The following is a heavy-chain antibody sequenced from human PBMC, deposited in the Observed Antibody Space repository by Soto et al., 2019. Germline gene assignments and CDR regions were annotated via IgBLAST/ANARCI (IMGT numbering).Heavy chain of an antibody. Sequence: SQTLSLTCAISGDSVSSNSAAWNWIRQSPSRGLEWLGRTYYRYKWYNDYAVSVKSRITINPDTSKNQFSLQLNSVTPEDTAVYYCARGLEYWRSRYYHYVMDVCAEATKVTVS. CDR2: TYYRYKWYN. V-gene: IGHV6-1*01. CDR1: GDSVSSNSAA. D-gene: IGHD6-6*01. CDR3: ARGLEYWRSRYYHYVMDV. J-gene: IGHJ6*02.